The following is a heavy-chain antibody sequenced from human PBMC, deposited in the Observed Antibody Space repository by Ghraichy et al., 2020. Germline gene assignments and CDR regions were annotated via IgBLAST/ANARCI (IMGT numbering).Heavy chain of an antibody. Sequence: SETLSLTCSVSGGSISSYYWNWVRQPPGKGLEWIGYVHYSGSAKYNPSLTSRVTMSVDTSKSQFSLTLSSVTAADTAVYYCARWDSSGNYYGNWGQGVLVTVSS. D-gene: IGHD3-22*01. CDR2: VHYSGSA. J-gene: IGHJ4*02. V-gene: IGHV4-59*01. CDR3: ARWDSSGNYYGN. CDR1: GGSISSYY.